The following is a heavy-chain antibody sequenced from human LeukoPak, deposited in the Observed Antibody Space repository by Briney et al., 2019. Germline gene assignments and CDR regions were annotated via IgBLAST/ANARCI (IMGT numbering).Heavy chain of an antibody. CDR1: GFTFSSYA. D-gene: IGHD1-26*01. V-gene: IGHV3-21*04. Sequence: GGSLRLSCAASGFTFSSYAMSWVRQAPGKGLEWVSSIRYTGTYIYYADSVKGRFTISRDNAQNSLYLQMNSLRAEDTAIYYCVRDRGTYRPIDYWGQGTLVTVSS. CDR2: IRYTGTYI. J-gene: IGHJ4*02. CDR3: VRDRGTYRPIDY.